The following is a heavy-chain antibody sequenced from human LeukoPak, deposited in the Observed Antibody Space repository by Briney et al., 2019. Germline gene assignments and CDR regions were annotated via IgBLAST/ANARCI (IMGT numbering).Heavy chain of an antibody. D-gene: IGHD1-26*01. V-gene: IGHV3-30*02. CDR3: ARDNSVGDYAWWFDP. CDR2: IRYDGSNK. Sequence: GGFLRLSCAASGFTFSSYGMHWVRQAPGKGLEWVAFIRYDGSNKYYADSVKGRFTISRDNSKNTLYLQMNSLRAEDTAVYYCARDNSVGDYAWWFDPWGQGTLVTVSS. CDR1: GFTFSSYG. J-gene: IGHJ5*02.